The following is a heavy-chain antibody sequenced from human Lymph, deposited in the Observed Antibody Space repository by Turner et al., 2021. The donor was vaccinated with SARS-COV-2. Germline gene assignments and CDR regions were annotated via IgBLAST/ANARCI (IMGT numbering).Heavy chain of an antibody. CDR1: GFTFISYG. V-gene: IGHV3-30*03. Sequence: QVQLVESGGCVVQPGRSLRLSCASSGFTFISYGMHWVRQDPGKGLEWVAVISYDGGHKSYADSVKGRFTISRDNSKNTLYLQMISLRAEETAVYYCAWALYDYYGMDVWGQGTTVTVSS. CDR2: ISYDGGHK. CDR3: AWALYDYYGMDV. J-gene: IGHJ6*02.